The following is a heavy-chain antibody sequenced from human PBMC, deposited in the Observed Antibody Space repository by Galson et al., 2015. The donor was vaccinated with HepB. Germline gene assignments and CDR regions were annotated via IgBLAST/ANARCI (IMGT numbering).Heavy chain of an antibody. D-gene: IGHD3-10*01. CDR3: ARGVYYGSLWFRH. Sequence: SLRLSCAASGFTFSSYGMHWVRQAPGKGLEWVAVIWYDGSNKYYADSVKGRFTISRDNSKNTLYLQMNSLRAEDTAVYYCARGVYYGSLWFRHWGQGTLVTVSS. CDR1: GFTFSSYG. J-gene: IGHJ1*01. CDR2: IWYDGSNK. V-gene: IGHV3-33*08.